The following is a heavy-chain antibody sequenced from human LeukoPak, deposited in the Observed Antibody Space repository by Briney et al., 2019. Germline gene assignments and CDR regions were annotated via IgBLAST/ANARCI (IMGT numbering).Heavy chain of an antibody. D-gene: IGHD6-13*01. CDR3: AKDKYSSSWYANWFDP. CDR1: GFTFSSYA. J-gene: IGHJ5*02. CDR2: ISGSGGST. V-gene: IGHV3-23*01. Sequence: SGGSLRLSCAASGFTFSSYAMSWVRQAPGKGLEWVSAISGSGGSTYYADSVKGRFTISRDNSKNTLCLQMNSLRAEDTAVYYCAKDKYSSSWYANWFDPWGQGTLVTVSS.